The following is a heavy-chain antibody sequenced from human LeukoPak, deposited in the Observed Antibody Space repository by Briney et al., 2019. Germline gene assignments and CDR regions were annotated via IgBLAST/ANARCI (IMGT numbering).Heavy chain of an antibody. V-gene: IGHV1-69*06. Sequence: GASVKVSCKASGGTFSSYAISWVRQAPGQGLEWMGGIIPIFGTANYAQKFQGRVTITADKSTSTAYMELSSLRSEDTAVYYCARDQGVLHDFWSGLPRGDWFDPWGQGTLVTVSS. D-gene: IGHD3-3*01. CDR1: GGTFSSYA. CDR2: IIPIFGTA. J-gene: IGHJ5*02. CDR3: ARDQGVLHDFWSGLPRGDWFDP.